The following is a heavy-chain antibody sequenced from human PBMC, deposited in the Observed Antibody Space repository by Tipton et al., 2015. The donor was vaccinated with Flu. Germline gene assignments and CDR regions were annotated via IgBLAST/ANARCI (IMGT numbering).Heavy chain of an antibody. CDR1: GGSISGYY. CDR3: ATEYRGGGNRYYFDY. J-gene: IGHJ4*02. D-gene: IGHD4-23*01. CDR2: IYYSGST. Sequence: TLSLTCTVSGGSISGYYWTWIRRPPGKGLEWIGYIYYSGSTNYNTSLKSRVTISVDTSKNQFSLKLSSVTAADTAVYYCATEYRGGGNRYYFDYWGQGTLVTVSS. V-gene: IGHV4-59*01.